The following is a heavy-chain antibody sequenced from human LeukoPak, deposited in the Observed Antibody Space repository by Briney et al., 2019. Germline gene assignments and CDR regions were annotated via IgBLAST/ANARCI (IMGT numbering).Heavy chain of an antibody. CDR1: GFTFSSYN. V-gene: IGHV3-48*01. CDR2: ISSGSSTI. Sequence: GGSLRLSCAASGFTFSSYNMNWVRQAPGKGLEWVSYISSGSSTIYYADSVKGRFTISRDNSKNTLYLQMNSLRAEDTAVYYCAINPQDSMLRGVLDYWGQGTLVTVSS. CDR3: AINPQDSMLRGVLDY. J-gene: IGHJ4*02. D-gene: IGHD3-10*01.